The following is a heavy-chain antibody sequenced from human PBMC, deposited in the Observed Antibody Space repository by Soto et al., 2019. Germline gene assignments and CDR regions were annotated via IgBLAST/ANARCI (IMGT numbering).Heavy chain of an antibody. CDR3: ARGRVDTAMVTGTPFSYYYGMDV. CDR1: GGTFSSYA. Sequence: GASVKVSCKASGGTFSSYAISWVRQAPGQGREWMGGIIPIFGTANYAQKFQGRVTITADESTSTAYMELSSLRSEDTAVYYCARGRVDTAMVTGTPFSYYYGMDVWGQGXTVTVSS. J-gene: IGHJ6*02. V-gene: IGHV1-69*13. CDR2: IIPIFGTA. D-gene: IGHD5-18*01.